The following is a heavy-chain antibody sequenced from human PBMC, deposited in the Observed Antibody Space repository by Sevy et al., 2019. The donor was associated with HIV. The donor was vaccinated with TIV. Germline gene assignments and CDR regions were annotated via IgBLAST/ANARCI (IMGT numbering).Heavy chain of an antibody. CDR2: IKSKTDGGTT. V-gene: IGHV3-15*01. Sequence: GGSLRLSCAASGFTFSNAWMSWVRQAPGKGLEWVGRIKSKTDGGTTDYAAPVKGRFTISRDDSKNTLYLQMNSLKTGDTAVYYCTTGSRNYYDSSGYAFDIWGQGTMVTVSS. CDR1: GFTFSNAW. CDR3: TTGSRNYYDSSGYAFDI. J-gene: IGHJ3*02. D-gene: IGHD3-22*01.